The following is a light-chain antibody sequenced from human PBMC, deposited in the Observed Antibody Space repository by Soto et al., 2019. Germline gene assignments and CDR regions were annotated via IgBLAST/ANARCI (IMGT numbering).Light chain of an antibody. Sequence: EIVLTQSPGTLSLSPGESATLSCRASQSFASTDLAWYQQKPGQAPRLLFYGPSSRAAGIPDRFRGSGSGTDFTLTISRLEPEDFAVYYCQQFGGSPQTFGQGTKVDIK. V-gene: IGKV3-20*01. J-gene: IGKJ1*01. CDR2: GPS. CDR1: QSFASTD. CDR3: QQFGGSPQT.